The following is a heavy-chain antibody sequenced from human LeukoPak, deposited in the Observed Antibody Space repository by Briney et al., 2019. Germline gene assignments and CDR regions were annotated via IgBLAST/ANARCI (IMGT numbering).Heavy chain of an antibody. CDR3: ARDRLQLQS. J-gene: IGHJ5*02. CDR1: GGSISNYY. Sequence: SETLSLTCTVSGGSISNYYWNWIRQPPGKGLEWIGYIYYTGNTNYNPSLKSRVTISVDPSKNQFSLKLSSVTAADTAVYYCARDRLQLQSWGQGTLVTVSP. CDR2: IYYTGNT. V-gene: IGHV4-59*01. D-gene: IGHD1-1*01.